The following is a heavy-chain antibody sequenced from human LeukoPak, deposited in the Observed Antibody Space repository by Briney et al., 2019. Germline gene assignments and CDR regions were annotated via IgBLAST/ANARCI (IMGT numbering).Heavy chain of an antibody. CDR2: ISWNSGSI. Sequence: GGSLRLSCAASGFTFDDYAMHWVRQAPGKGLEWVSGISWNSGSIGYADSVKGRFTISRDNAKNSLYLQMNSLRAEDTAVYYCAKASKGLDYWGQGTLVTVSS. CDR3: AKASKGLDY. V-gene: IGHV3-9*01. CDR1: GFTFDDYA. J-gene: IGHJ4*02.